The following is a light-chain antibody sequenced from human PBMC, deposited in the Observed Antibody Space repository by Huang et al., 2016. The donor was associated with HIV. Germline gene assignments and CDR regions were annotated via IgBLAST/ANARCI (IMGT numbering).Light chain of an antibody. CDR1: QGISSW. CDR2: AAS. CDR3: QQAKSFPWT. Sequence: DIQMTQSPSSVSASVGDSVTITCRASQGISSWLAVYQQKPGTPPKRLIYAASSLQGGVPSRFSGSTSGTKCSLTISSLQPEDFSTYYCQQAKSFPWTFGQGTKVEIK. V-gene: IGKV1-12*01. J-gene: IGKJ1*01.